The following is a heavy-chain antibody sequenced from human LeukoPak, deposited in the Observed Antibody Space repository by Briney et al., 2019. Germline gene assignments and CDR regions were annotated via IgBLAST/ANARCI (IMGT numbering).Heavy chain of an antibody. CDR3: ATPRRFSGSYSLFY. V-gene: IGHV1-24*01. CDR1: GYTLTELS. CDR2: FDPEDGET. Sequence: ASVKVSCKVSGYTLTELSMHWVRQAPGKGLEWMGGFDPEDGETIYAQKFQGRVTMTEDTSTDTAYMELSSLRSEDTAVYYCATPRRFSGSYSLFYWGQGTPVTVSS. J-gene: IGHJ4*02. D-gene: IGHD1-26*01.